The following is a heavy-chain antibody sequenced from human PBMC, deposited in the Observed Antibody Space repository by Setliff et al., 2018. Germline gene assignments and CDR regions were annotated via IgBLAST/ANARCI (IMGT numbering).Heavy chain of an antibody. Sequence: PGGSLRLSCAASGFTFDSHAMSWVRQAPGKGLEWVANINQDGSAKYYVDSVKGRFTISRDNAKNSLNLQMDSLRADDTAVYYCVRGRTTYYFDYWGQGTLVTVSS. CDR1: GFTFDSHA. D-gene: IGHD4-4*01. J-gene: IGHJ4*02. CDR3: VRGRTTYYFDY. V-gene: IGHV3-7*01. CDR2: INQDGSAK.